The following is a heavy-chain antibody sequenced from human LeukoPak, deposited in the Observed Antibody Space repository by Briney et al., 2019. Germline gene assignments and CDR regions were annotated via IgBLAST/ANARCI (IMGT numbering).Heavy chain of an antibody. Sequence: SETLSLTCTVSGGSISSTTYYWGWIRQPPGKGLEWIVSIYYSGNTYDNPSHKSRVTITVDTSKNQFSLNLNSVTAADTAVYYCAGDTIFGVPAYYYYGVDVWGQGTTVTVSS. CDR3: AGDTIFGVPAYYYYGVDV. CDR2: IYYSGNT. J-gene: IGHJ6*02. CDR1: GGSISSTTYY. D-gene: IGHD3-3*01. V-gene: IGHV4-39*01.